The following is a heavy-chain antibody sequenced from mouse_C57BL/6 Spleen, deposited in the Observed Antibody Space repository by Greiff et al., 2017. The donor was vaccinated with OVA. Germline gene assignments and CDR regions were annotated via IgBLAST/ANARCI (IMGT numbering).Heavy chain of an antibody. CDR1: GFNIKDYY. Sequence: VQLKQSGAELVRPGASVKLSCTASGFNIKDYYMHWVKQRPEQGLEWIGRIDPEDGDTEYAPKFQGKATMTADTSSNTAYLQLSSLTSEDTAVYYCTTNYYDYGSYYFDYWGQGTTLTVSS. CDR3: TTNYYDYGSYYFDY. J-gene: IGHJ2*01. V-gene: IGHV14-1*01. D-gene: IGHD2-4*01. CDR2: IDPEDGDT.